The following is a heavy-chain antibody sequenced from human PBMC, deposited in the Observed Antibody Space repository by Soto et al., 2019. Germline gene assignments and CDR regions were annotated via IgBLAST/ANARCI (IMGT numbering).Heavy chain of an antibody. CDR1: GYTFTSYG. Sequence: SVKVSCKASGYTFTSYGISWVRQAPGQGLEWMGRIIPILGIANYAQKFQGRVTITADKSTSTAYMELSSLRSEDTAVYYCIFDLWFGELSSGGWFDPWGQGTLVTVSS. V-gene: IGHV1-69*04. D-gene: IGHD3-10*01. CDR2: IIPILGIA. J-gene: IGHJ5*02. CDR3: IFDLWFGELSSGGWFDP.